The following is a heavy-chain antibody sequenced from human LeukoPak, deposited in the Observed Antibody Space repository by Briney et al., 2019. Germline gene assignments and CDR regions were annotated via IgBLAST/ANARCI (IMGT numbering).Heavy chain of an antibody. CDR3: ARDLVAVTKGFDI. CDR1: DDSFSSHY. D-gene: IGHD4-17*01. CDR2: ISYIGST. V-gene: IGHV4-59*11. J-gene: IGHJ3*02. Sequence: SETLFLTCAVSDDSFSSHYWTWTRQPPGKGLEWIGYISYIGSTNYNPSLKSRVTISIDTSRNQFSLRLSSVTAADTAVYYCARDLVAVTKGFDIWGQGTMVSVSS.